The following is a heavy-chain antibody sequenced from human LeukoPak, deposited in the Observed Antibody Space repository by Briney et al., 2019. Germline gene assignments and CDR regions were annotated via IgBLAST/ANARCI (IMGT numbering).Heavy chain of an antibody. CDR1: VLNFHDVW. Sequence: GGSLRLSCSASVLNFHDVWMTWVRQTPWRGLEWVANIKEDGTETYYVDSVKGRFTISRDNAKNSLYLQMNSLRVEDTAVYYCAKEGRSLQTYWGQGTLVTVSS. CDR3: AKEGRSLQTY. J-gene: IGHJ4*02. CDR2: IKEDGTET. V-gene: IGHV3-7*03. D-gene: IGHD5-24*01.